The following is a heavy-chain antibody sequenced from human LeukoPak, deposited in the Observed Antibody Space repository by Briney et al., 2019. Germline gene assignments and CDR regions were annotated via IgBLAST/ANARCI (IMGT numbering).Heavy chain of an antibody. V-gene: IGHV3-7*05. J-gene: IGHJ5*01. D-gene: IGHD3-22*01. CDR3: ATYLYASSAFDS. Sequence: PGGSLRLSWAASGFTFSSFWMSWVRQAPGKGREWVANIKEDGSELYYVDSVKGRFTISRDNATNSLSLHMTSLRSEATAVYYCATYLYASSAFDSWGQGTLVTVSS. CDR2: IKEDGSEL. CDR1: GFTFSSFW.